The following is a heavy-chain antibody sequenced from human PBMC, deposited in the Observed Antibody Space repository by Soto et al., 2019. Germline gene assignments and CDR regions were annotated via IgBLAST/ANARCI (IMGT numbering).Heavy chain of an antibody. CDR3: ASPIAAAGLYDAFDI. CDR1: GYTFTSYD. V-gene: IGHV1-69*13. Sequence: SVKVSCKASGYTFTSYDINWVRQATGQGLEWMGGMIPIFGTTDYAQKFQGRVTITADDSMSTAYMELSSLRSEDTAVYYCASPIAAAGLYDAFDIWGQGTMVTVSS. D-gene: IGHD6-13*01. CDR2: MIPIFGTT. J-gene: IGHJ3*02.